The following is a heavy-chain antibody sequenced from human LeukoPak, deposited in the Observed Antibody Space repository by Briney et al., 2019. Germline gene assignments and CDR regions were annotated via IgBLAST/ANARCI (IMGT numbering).Heavy chain of an antibody. V-gene: IGHV4-59*01. J-gene: IGHJ6*03. CDR2: IYYSGST. Sequence: TTSETLSLTCTVSGGSISSYYWSWIRQPPGKGLEWIGYIYYSGSTNYNPSLKSRVTISVDTSKNQFSLKLSSVTAADTAVYYCARANSRVYYYYMDVWGKGTTVTVSS. D-gene: IGHD6-13*01. CDR1: GGSISSYY. CDR3: ARANSRVYYYYMDV.